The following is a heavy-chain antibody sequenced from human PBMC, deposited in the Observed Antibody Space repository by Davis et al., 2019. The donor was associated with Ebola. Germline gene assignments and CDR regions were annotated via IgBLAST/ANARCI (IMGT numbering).Heavy chain of an antibody. CDR3: ARDPLTIFASYYGMDV. CDR1: GFTVSSNY. V-gene: IGHV3-53*01. CDR2: IYSGGST. Sequence: GGSLRLSCAASGFTVSSNYMSWVRQAPGKGLEWVSVIYSGGSTYYADSVKGRFTISRHNSKNTLYLQMSSLRAEDTAVYYCARDPLTIFASYYGMDVWGQGTTVTVSS. D-gene: IGHD3-3*01. J-gene: IGHJ6*02.